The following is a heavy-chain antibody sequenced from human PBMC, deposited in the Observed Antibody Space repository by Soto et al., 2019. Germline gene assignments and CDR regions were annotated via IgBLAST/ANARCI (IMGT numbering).Heavy chain of an antibody. V-gene: IGHV3-30*18. J-gene: IGHJ4*02. Sequence: QVQLVESGGGVVQPGRSLRLSCAASGFTFSSYGMHWVRQAPGKGLEWVAVISYDGSNKYYADSVKGRFTISRGNSKNTLYLQMNSLRAEDTAVYYCAKDQARSFDYWGQGTLVTVSS. D-gene: IGHD3-10*01. CDR2: ISYDGSNK. CDR3: AKDQARSFDY. CDR1: GFTFSSYG.